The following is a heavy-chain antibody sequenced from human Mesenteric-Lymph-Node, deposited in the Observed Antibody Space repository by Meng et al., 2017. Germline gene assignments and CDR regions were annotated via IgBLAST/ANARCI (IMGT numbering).Heavy chain of an antibody. J-gene: IGHJ1*01. CDR2: IKQDGSEK. Sequence: GESLKISCAASGFTFSSYWMSWVRQAPGKGLEWVANIKQDGSEKYYVDSVKGRFTISRDNAKNSLYLQMNSLRAEDTAVYYCTRDQVFGGYYDDEHFQHWGQGTLVTVSS. CDR1: GFTFSSYW. D-gene: IGHD3-22*01. CDR3: TRDQVFGGYYDDEHFQH. V-gene: IGHV3-7*01.